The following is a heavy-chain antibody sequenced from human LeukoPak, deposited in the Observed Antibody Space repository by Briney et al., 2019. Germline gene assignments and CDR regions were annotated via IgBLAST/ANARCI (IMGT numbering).Heavy chain of an antibody. V-gene: IGHV4-34*01. J-gene: IGHJ6*03. CDR3: ARAASGWYKHYYYYMDV. CDR1: GGSFSGYY. Sequence: SETLSLTCAVYGGSFSGYYWSWIRQPPGKGLEWIGEINHSGSTNYNPSLKSRVTISVDTSKNQFSLKLSSVTAADTAVYYCARAASGWYKHYYYYMDVWGKGTTVTISS. D-gene: IGHD6-19*01. CDR2: INHSGST.